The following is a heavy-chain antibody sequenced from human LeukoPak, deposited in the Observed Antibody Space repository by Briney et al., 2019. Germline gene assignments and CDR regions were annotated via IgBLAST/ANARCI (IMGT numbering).Heavy chain of an antibody. Sequence: SETLSLTCAVSGGSINSSNWWSWVRQPPGKGLEWIGEIYHSGSTNYNPSLKSRVTISVDKSKNQFSLKLSSVTAADTAVYYCARSGGIAVAGSSDYWGQGTLVTVSS. CDR3: ARSGGIAVAGSSDY. V-gene: IGHV4-4*02. J-gene: IGHJ4*02. CDR1: GGSINSSNW. CDR2: IYHSGST. D-gene: IGHD6-19*01.